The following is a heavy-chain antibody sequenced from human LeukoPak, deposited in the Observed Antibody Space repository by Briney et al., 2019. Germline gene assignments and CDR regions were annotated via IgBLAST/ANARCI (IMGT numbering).Heavy chain of an antibody. CDR1: GFIVSSNY. Sequence: GGSLRLSCAASGFIVSSNYMSWVRQAPGKGLEWVSIIYSGGSTYYADSVKGRFTISRDNSKNTLYLQMNSLRAEDTAVYYCASPPLGGGSALYLPFDYWGQGTLVTVSS. V-gene: IGHV3-53*01. J-gene: IGHJ4*02. CDR3: ASPPLGGGSALYLPFDY. CDR2: IYSGGST. D-gene: IGHD2-15*01.